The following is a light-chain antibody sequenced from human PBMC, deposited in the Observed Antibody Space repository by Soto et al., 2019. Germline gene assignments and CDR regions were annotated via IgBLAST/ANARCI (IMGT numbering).Light chain of an antibody. J-gene: IGKJ1*01. CDR2: ATS. V-gene: IGKV1-5*03. CDR3: QQYHTWWT. Sequence: DIPMTQSPSALSASVGDRVTITCRASQSIGGWLAWYQQKAGKAPKVLIYATSTLQSGVPSRFSGSGSGTQFTLTTSSLQPDDSATYYCQQYHTWWTFGQGTKVEIK. CDR1: QSIGGW.